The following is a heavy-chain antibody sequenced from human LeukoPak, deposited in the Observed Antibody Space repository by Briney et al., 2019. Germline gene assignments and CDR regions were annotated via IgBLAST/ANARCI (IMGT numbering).Heavy chain of an antibody. CDR3: ARGRRIPWYFDL. Sequence: GGSLRLSCAASGFTVSSNYMSWVGQAPGKGLEWVSVIYSGGSTYYADSVKGRFTISRDNSKNTLYLQMNSLRAEDTAVYYCARGRRIPWYFDLWGRGTLVTVSS. CDR2: IYSGGST. D-gene: IGHD2/OR15-2a*01. J-gene: IGHJ2*01. V-gene: IGHV3-53*01. CDR1: GFTVSSNY.